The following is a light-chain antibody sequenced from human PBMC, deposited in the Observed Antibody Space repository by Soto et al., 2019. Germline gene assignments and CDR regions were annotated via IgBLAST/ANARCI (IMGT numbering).Light chain of an antibody. J-gene: IGKJ2*01. CDR2: QAS. CDR1: QSVSDW. Sequence: DIQMTQSPSILAACVGVRVTITCWASQSVSDWLAWYQQNPGKAQKLLIFQASTLAGGVPSRFSGSGSATEFTLTITSLQPDDFAIYYCQHYDSHRGSFGQGTKVDIK. CDR3: QHYDSHRGS. V-gene: IGKV1-5*01.